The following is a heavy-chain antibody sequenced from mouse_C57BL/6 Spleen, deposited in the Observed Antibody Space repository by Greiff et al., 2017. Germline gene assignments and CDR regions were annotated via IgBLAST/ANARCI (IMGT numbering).Heavy chain of an antibody. CDR3: ARKDYGSSYEDYFDY. CDR1: GYTFTSYW. D-gene: IGHD1-1*01. Sequence: QVQLKQPGAELVRPGSSVKLSCKASGYTFTSYWMDWVKQRPGQGLEWIGNIYPSDSETHYNQKFKDKATLTVDKSSSTAYMQLSSLTSEDSAVYYCARKDYGSSYEDYFDYWGQGTTLTVSS. J-gene: IGHJ2*01. CDR2: IYPSDSET. V-gene: IGHV1-61*01.